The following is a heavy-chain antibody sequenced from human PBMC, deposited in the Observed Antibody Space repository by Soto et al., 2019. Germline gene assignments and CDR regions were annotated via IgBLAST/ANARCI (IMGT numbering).Heavy chain of an antibody. J-gene: IGHJ4*02. Sequence: GASVKVSCKASGYSFTTYYINWMRQAPGQGLEWMGIINPSVGSTTYAQRFQGRVTMTRDTSTRPVYMEVSSLRSEDTAVYYSSRVDTGEPALFDHWGQGTLVIVSS. CDR2: INPSVGST. CDR3: SRVDTGEPALFDH. CDR1: GYSFTTYY. V-gene: IGHV1-46*03. D-gene: IGHD5-18*01.